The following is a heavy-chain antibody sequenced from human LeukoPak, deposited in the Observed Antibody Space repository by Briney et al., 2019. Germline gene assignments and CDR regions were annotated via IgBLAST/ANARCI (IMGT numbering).Heavy chain of an antibody. D-gene: IGHD2-2*01. CDR3: ARGLKPAATGDAFDI. J-gene: IGHJ3*02. CDR2: IIPILGIA. CDR1: GGTFSSYA. V-gene: IGHV1-69*04. Sequence: ASVKVSCKASGGTFSSYAISWVRQAPGQGLEWMGRIIPILGIANYAQKFQGRVTITADKSTSTAHMELSSLRSEDTAVYYCARGLKPAATGDAFDIWGQGTMVTVSS.